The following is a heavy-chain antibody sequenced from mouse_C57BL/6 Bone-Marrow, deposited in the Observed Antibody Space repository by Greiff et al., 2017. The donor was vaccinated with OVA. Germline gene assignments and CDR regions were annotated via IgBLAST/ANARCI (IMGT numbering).Heavy chain of an antibody. V-gene: IGHV1-55*01. CDR3: ARRGLRRVPYYDMDY. CDR2: IYPGSGST. D-gene: IGHD2-4*01. Sequence: QVQLQQPGAELVKPGASVKMSCKASGYTFTSYWITWVKQRPGQGLEWIGDIYPGSGSTNYNEKFKSKATLTVDTSSSTAYMQLSSLTSEDSAVYYCARRGLRRVPYYDMDYWGQGTSVTVSS. J-gene: IGHJ4*01. CDR1: GYTFTSYW.